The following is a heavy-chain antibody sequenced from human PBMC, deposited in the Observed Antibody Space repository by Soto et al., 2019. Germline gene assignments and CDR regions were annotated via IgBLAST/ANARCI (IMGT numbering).Heavy chain of an antibody. CDR2: IFYSGST. V-gene: IGHV4-31*03. Sequence: QVQLQESGPGLVKPSQTLSLTCTVSGASISSGGYYWTWIRQPPGKGLEWIGYIFYSGSTYYNPSLKSRVTISADTSKNQFSLKLTSVTAADTAVYYCARDQGISGTTRGTFDYWCQGTLVTVSS. D-gene: IGHD1-20*01. CDR1: GASISSGGYY. CDR3: ARDQGISGTTRGTFDY. J-gene: IGHJ4*02.